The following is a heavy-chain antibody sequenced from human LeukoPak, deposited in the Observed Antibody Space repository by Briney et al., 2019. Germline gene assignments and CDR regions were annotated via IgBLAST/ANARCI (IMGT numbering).Heavy chain of an antibody. Sequence: SVKVSCKASGGTFISYAISWVRQGPGQGLEWMGGIIPIFATANYAQKFQGRVTITADESTSTAYMELSSLRSEDTAVYYCARGPITTRSHFDYWGQGTLVTVSS. CDR1: GGTFISYA. CDR2: IIPIFATA. V-gene: IGHV1-69*13. J-gene: IGHJ4*02. CDR3: ARGPITTRSHFDY. D-gene: IGHD3-22*01.